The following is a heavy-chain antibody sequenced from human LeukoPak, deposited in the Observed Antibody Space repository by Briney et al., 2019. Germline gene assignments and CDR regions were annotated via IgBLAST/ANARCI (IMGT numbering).Heavy chain of an antibody. Sequence: GGSLRLSCAASGFTFSSYSMNWVRQAPGKGLEWVSSISSSTSYIYYADSVKGRFTISRDTAKNSLYLQMNSLRAEDTAVYYCARYLFGYYGMDVWDQGTTVTVSS. V-gene: IGHV3-21*01. CDR1: GFTFSSYS. D-gene: IGHD3-16*01. CDR3: ARYLFGYYGMDV. CDR2: ISSSTSYI. J-gene: IGHJ6*02.